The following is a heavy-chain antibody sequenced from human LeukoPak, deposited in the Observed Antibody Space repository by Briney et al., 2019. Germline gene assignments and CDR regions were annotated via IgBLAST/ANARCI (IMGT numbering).Heavy chain of an antibody. V-gene: IGHV1-69*04. CDR2: IIPILGIA. CDR3: ARVKLGSSCAFDI. CDR1: GGTFSSYA. D-gene: IGHD6-13*01. Sequence: ASVKVSCKASGGTFSSYAISWVRQAPGQGLEWMGRIIPILGIANYAQKFQGRVTITRNTSISTAYMELSSLRSEDTAVYYCARVKLGSSCAFDIWGQGTMVTVSS. J-gene: IGHJ3*02.